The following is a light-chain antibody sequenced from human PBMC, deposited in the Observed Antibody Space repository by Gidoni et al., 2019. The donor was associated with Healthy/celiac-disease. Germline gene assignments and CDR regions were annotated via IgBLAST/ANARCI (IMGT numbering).Light chain of an antibody. J-gene: IGKJ1*01. CDR3: MQAIQTPPT. Sequence: DIVMTQSPLSLPVTPGEPASISCRSSQSLLHSNVYNYLDWYLQKPGESPQLLIYLGSNRASGVPDRFSGSGSGTDFTLKISRVEAEDVGVYYCMQAIQTPPTFGQGTKVEIK. CDR2: LGS. V-gene: IGKV2-28*01. CDR1: QSLLHSNVYNY.